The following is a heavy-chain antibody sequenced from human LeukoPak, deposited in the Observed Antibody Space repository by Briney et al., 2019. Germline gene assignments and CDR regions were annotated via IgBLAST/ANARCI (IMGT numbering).Heavy chain of an antibody. J-gene: IGHJ5*02. CDR2: ISGSGGST. V-gene: IGHV3-23*01. CDR3: AKDMQPPFA. Sequence: GGSPRLSCAASGFTFSSSAMSWVRQAPGKGLEWVSVISGSGGSTYYADSVKGRFTISRDNSKNTLYLQMSSLRAEDTAIYYCAKDMQPPFAWGQGTLVTVSS. D-gene: IGHD2-2*01. CDR1: GFTFSSSA.